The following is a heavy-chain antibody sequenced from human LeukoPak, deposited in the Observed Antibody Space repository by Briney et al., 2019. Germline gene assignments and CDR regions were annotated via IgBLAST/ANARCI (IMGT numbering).Heavy chain of an antibody. CDR1: GGSFSGFY. V-gene: IGHV4-34*01. CDR2: MHHSGAT. D-gene: IGHD2/OR15-2a*01. Sequence: SETLSLTCAVSGGSFSGFYWSWNRQPPGKGLEWIGEMHHSGATSYKPSLRSRVTISGGTSKNQFSLNLNSVTAADTAVYYCARGILGYYYFDLWGRGTLVTVSS. J-gene: IGHJ2*01. CDR3: ARGILGYYYFDL.